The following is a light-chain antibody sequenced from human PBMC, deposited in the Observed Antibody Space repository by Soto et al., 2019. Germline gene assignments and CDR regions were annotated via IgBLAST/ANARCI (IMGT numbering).Light chain of an antibody. CDR3: AAWEDSLSGWV. V-gene: IGLV1-47*01. CDR1: GSNVGTSY. Sequence: QSVLTQPPSASGTPGQRVTISCSGSGSNVGTSYVYWYQQLPGTAPKLLIYANNQRPSGVPDRFSGSKSGTSASLAISGLRSEDEADYYCAAWEDSLSGWVFGGGTKVTVL. CDR2: ANN. J-gene: IGLJ3*02.